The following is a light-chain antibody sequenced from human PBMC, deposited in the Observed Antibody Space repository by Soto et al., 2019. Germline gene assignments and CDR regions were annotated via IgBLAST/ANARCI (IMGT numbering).Light chain of an antibody. J-gene: IGKJ4*01. CDR1: QDIRSS. Sequence: EIVMTQSPATLSVSPGERVTLSCRASQDIRSSLAWYQQKPGQAPRLLIYGASIRATGVPATFSGSGSGTEFTLSNSSLQSGHLGVYYCQQDSSWPLPFGGGTNVYIK. CDR2: GAS. V-gene: IGKV3-15*01. CDR3: QQDSSWPLP.